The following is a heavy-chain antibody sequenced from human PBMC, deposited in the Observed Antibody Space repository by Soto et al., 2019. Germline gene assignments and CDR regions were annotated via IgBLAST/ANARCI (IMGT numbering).Heavy chain of an antibody. D-gene: IGHD6-13*01. V-gene: IGHV3-48*03. CDR2: LSSGSDTI. J-gene: IGHJ4*02. Sequence: EVQLVESGGGLVQPGGSLRLSCAASGFSFSTYEMNWVRQAPGKGLEWVAYLSSGSDTIHYADSVRGRFTVSRDNAKNSLYLQMNSLRVEDTAIYYCARDRAAGGYWGQGTLVTVSS. CDR3: ARDRAAGGY. CDR1: GFSFSTYE.